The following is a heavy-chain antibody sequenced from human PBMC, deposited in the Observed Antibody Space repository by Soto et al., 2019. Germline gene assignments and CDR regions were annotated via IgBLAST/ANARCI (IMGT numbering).Heavy chain of an antibody. Sequence: GSLRLSCAASGFTFSSYAMSWVRQAPGKGLEWVSAISGSGGSTYYADSVKGRFTISRDNSKNTLYLQMNSLRAEDTAVYYCAKCPRDYSNYYYYYGMDVWGQGTTVTVSS. V-gene: IGHV3-23*01. D-gene: IGHD2-15*01. CDR1: GFTFSSYA. CDR3: AKCPRDYSNYYYYYGMDV. J-gene: IGHJ6*02. CDR2: ISGSGGST.